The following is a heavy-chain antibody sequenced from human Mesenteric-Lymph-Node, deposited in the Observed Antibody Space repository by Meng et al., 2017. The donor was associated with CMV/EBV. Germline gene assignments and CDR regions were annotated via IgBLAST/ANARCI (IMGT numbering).Heavy chain of an antibody. V-gene: IGHV3-7*01. CDR1: GFSFSSYW. CDR3: AREDYDFWSDYSRFFDY. CDR2: IKPDGNEK. D-gene: IGHD3-3*01. Sequence: ESLKISCAASGFSFSSYWMSWVRQAPGKGLEWVANIKPDGNEKYYVDSVKGRFTISRDNAEKSLYLQMNSLRVEDTAVYYCAREDYDFWSDYSRFFDYWGQGTLVTVSS. J-gene: IGHJ4*02.